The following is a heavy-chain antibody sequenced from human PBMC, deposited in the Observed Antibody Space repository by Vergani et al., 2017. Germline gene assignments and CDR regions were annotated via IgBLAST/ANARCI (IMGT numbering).Heavy chain of an antibody. CDR1: GFTFSNYA. CDR3: AKDYPGMFDP. J-gene: IGHJ5*02. V-gene: IGHV3-30*18. D-gene: IGHD1-14*01. CDR2: ISYDGSNK. Sequence: VQLLESGGGLVQPGGSLRLSCAASGFTFSNYAMSWVRQAPGKGLEWVAVISYDGSNKYYADSVKGRFTISRDNSQNTLFLQMNSLRAEDTAVYYCAKDYPGMFDPWGQGTLVTVSS.